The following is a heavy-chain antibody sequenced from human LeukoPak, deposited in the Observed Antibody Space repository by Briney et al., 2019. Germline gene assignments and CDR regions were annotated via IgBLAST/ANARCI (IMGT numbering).Heavy chain of an antibody. CDR1: GFTFSSSW. CDR2: IKDDGTEI. Sequence: GGSLRLSCAASGFTFSSSWVHWVRQAPGEGLVWLSRIKDDGTEIDYADTVKGRFTISRDNAKNTLELQMNSLTSEDTAVYYCTREQYCSTTTCYNRYFDSWGQGTLVTVSS. J-gene: IGHJ4*02. V-gene: IGHV3-74*01. CDR3: TREQYCSTTTCYNRYFDS. D-gene: IGHD2-2*01.